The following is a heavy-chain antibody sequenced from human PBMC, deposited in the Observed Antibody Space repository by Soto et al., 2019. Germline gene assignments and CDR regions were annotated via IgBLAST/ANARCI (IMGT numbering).Heavy chain of an antibody. V-gene: IGHV2-5*02. CDR1: GFSLSSTGVG. J-gene: IGHJ4*02. CDR2: IYWDDEK. Sequence: QITLQESGPMLVKPSQTLTLTCTFSGFSLSSTGVGVGWFRQPPGKALEWLAIIYWDDEKLYRPSLRSRLTITKDTSNDQVVLTVTNMDPLDTARYYCAHSDFEWLEAFHYWGQGALVTVSS. D-gene: IGHD3-9*01. CDR3: AHSDFEWLEAFHY.